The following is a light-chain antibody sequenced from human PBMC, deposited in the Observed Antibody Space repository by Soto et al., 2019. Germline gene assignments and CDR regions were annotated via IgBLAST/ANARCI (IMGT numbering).Light chain of an antibody. J-gene: IGLJ2*01. V-gene: IGLV7-46*01. Sequence: QAVVTQEPSLTVSPGGTVTLTCGSSTGAVTSGHYPYWFQKKPGQAPRTLIYDTSNKHSWTPARFSGSLLGGKAALTLSGAQPEDEAEFYCSLSYSGVVIFGGGTKLTVL. CDR1: TGAVTSGHY. CDR3: SLSYSGVVI. CDR2: DTS.